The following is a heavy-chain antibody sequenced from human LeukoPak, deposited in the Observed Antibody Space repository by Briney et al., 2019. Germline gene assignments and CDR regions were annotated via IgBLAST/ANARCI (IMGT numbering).Heavy chain of an antibody. CDR3: ARGRAPEGSYYGVYYYYYYYMDV. Sequence: GGSLRLSCAASGLTFDDHGMSWVRQAPGKGLQWVSGINWNGGSTGYADSVKGRFTISRDNAKNSLYLQMNSLRAEDTALYYCARGRAPEGSYYGVYYYYYYYMDVWGKGTTVTVSS. D-gene: IGHD1-26*01. CDR1: GLTFDDHG. CDR2: INWNGGST. J-gene: IGHJ6*03. V-gene: IGHV3-20*04.